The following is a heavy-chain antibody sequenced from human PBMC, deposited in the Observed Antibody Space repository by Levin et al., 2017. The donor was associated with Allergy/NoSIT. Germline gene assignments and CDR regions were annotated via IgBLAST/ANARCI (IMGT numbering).Heavy chain of an antibody. CDR2: ISSSSSTI. Sequence: GGSLRLSCAASGFTFSSYSMNWVRQAPGKGLEWVSNISSSSSTIYYADSVKGRFTISRDNAKNSLYLQMNSLRAEDTAVYYCAGGGYYDFWSGYFPSYYYYGMDVWGQGTTVTVSS. D-gene: IGHD3-3*01. J-gene: IGHJ6*02. V-gene: IGHV3-48*01. CDR3: AGGGYYDFWSGYFPSYYYYGMDV. CDR1: GFTFSSYS.